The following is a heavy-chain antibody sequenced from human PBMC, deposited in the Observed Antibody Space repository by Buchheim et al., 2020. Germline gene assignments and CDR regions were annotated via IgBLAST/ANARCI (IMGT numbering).Heavy chain of an antibody. Sequence: QVQLQESGPGLVKPSQTLSLTCTVSGGSISSGGYYWSWIRQHPGKGLEWIGYIYYSGSTYYNPSIKSRVTISVDTSKNQFSLKLSSVTAADTAVYYCASGGLPQGVPAAIGGYFDLWGRGTL. CDR3: ASGGLPQGVPAAIGGYFDL. CDR1: GGSISSGGYY. D-gene: IGHD2-2*02. CDR2: IYYSGST. J-gene: IGHJ2*01. V-gene: IGHV4-31*03.